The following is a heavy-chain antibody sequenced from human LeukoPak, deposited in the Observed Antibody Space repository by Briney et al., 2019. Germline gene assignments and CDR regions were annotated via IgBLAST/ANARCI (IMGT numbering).Heavy chain of an antibody. CDR3: ARPITRYYDSSGYFGY. V-gene: IGHV5-51*01. J-gene: IGHJ4*02. Sequence: GESLKISCKGSGYSFTSYWIGWVRQRPGKGLEWMGIIYPADSDTRYSPSFQGQVTISADKSISTAYLQWSSLKASDTAMYYCARPITRYYDSSGYFGYWGQGTLVTVSS. CDR2: IYPADSDT. CDR1: GYSFTSYW. D-gene: IGHD3-22*01.